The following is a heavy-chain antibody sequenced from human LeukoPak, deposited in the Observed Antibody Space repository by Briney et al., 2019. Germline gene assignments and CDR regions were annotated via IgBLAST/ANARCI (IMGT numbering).Heavy chain of an antibody. CDR3: ARVVMKVFYYYYMDV. CDR2: MNPTSGDT. CDR1: GYTFSDYD. D-gene: IGHD2-21*01. Sequence: ASVKVSCKASGYTFSDYDVNWVRQAPGQGLEWMGWMNPTSGDTGYAQKFQGRVTMTRSMSKNTAYMELSRLRSEDTAVYFCARVVMKVFYYYYMDVWGKGTT. V-gene: IGHV1-8*01. J-gene: IGHJ6*03.